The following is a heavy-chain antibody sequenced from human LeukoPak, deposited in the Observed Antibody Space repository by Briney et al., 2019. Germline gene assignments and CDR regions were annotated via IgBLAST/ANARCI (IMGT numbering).Heavy chain of an antibody. CDR1: GFTFGNYW. J-gene: IGHJ4*02. V-gene: IGHV3-7*03. D-gene: IGHD3-22*01. CDR2: IKRDGSYK. Sequence: GGSLRLSCVASGFTFGNYWMSWVRQAPGKGLEFVANIKRDGSYKNYVDSVKGRFTISRDNAENSVHLQMHSLRAEDTAVYYCARGDSSGVPDYWGQGTLVTVSS. CDR3: ARGDSSGVPDY.